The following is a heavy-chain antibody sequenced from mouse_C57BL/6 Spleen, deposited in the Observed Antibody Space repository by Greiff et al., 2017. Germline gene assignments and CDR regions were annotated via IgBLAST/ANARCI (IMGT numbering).Heavy chain of an antibody. Sequence: QVQLKQSGAELMKPGASVKLSCKATGYTFTGYWIEWVKQRPGHGLEWIGEILPGSGSTNYNEKFKGKATFTADTSSNTAYMQLSSLTTEDSAIYYCARSFPLHYYGSSYDFDYWGQGTTLTVSS. D-gene: IGHD1-1*01. CDR3: ARSFPLHYYGSSYDFDY. J-gene: IGHJ2*01. V-gene: IGHV1-9*01. CDR1: GYTFTGYW. CDR2: ILPGSGST.